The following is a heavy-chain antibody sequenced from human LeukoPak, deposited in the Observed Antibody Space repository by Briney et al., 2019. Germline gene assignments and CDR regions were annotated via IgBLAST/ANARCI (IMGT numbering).Heavy chain of an antibody. CDR1: GFTFSDYY. D-gene: IGHD4-17*01. V-gene: IGHV3-11*05. Sequence: GGSLRLSCAASGFTFSDYYMSWIRQAPGKGLEWVSYINSSSTYTDYADSVKGRFTISRDNAKNSLFLQMDSLRAEDTAMYYCARETYGRFDYWGQGTLVTVSS. CDR2: INSSSTYT. J-gene: IGHJ4*02. CDR3: ARETYGRFDY.